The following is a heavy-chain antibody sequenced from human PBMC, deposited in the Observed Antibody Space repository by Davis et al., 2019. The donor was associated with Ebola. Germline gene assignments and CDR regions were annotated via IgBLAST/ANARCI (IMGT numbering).Heavy chain of an antibody. CDR3: ATDAWGGYDP. D-gene: IGHD1-26*01. CDR1: GFTVSSNH. CDR2: TNQDGTQN. Sequence: GESLKISCAASGFTVSSNHMSWVRQAPGKGLEWVATTNQDGTQNYYVDSVKGRFTISRDNAKNSVFLEMNNLRVEDTAMYYCATDAWGGYDPWGQGTLVTVSS. J-gene: IGHJ5*02. V-gene: IGHV3-7*03.